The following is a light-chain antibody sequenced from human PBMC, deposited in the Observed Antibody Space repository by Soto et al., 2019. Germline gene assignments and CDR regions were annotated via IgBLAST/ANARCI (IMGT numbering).Light chain of an antibody. J-gene: IGLJ1*01. CDR2: AVH. CDR3: SSYTPSSTDV. V-gene: IGLV2-14*03. Sequence: QSALTQPASVSGSPGQSITISCTGSTSDIGGYEYVSWYQQYPGKAPRLIIYAVHSRPSGVSNRFSGSKSGNTASLTISGLQAEDEADYHCSSYTPSSTDVFGTGTKLTVL. CDR1: TSDIGGYEY.